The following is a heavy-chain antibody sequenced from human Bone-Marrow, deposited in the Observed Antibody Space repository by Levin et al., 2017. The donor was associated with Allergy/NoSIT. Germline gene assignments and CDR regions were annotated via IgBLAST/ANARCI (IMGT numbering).Heavy chain of an antibody. J-gene: IGHJ4*02. CDR3: ARDGSYTLDY. CDR1: GFPVGHFW. CDR2: INNAGTTI. V-gene: IGHV3-74*01. D-gene: IGHD2-15*01. Sequence: LSPTCAASGFPVGHFWMHWVRQAPGKGLVWVSRINNAGTTINYADSVRGRFTISRDSAKNTVYLQMNSLRAEDTAVYYCARDGSYTLDYWGLGTLVIVSS.